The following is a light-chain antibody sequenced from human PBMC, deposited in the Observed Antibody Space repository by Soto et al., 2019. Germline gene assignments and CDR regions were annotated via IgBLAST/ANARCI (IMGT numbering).Light chain of an antibody. CDR3: QQYGSSVSIT. CDR2: DAS. CDR1: QSVYSNF. Sequence: EIVLTQSPATLSLSPGERATLSCGASQSVYSNFLAWYQQKPGLAPRLLIYDASSRATGIPDRFSGSGSGRDFNLIISRLEPEDFAVYYCQQYGSSVSITFGQGTRLEIK. J-gene: IGKJ5*01. V-gene: IGKV3D-20*01.